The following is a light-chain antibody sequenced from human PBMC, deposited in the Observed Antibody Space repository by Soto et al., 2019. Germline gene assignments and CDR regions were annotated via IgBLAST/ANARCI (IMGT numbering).Light chain of an antibody. J-gene: IGKJ1*01. CDR3: QQRSDWPWT. V-gene: IGKV3-11*01. CDR1: QSVSSY. Sequence: ETVLTQYPATLSLSPGERGTRSCRASQSVSSYLAWYQQQPGQALRLLMYEASNRATGIPARFSGGGSGTDFTLTISRLEPEDFAVYYCQQRSDWPWTFGQGTKVDI. CDR2: EAS.